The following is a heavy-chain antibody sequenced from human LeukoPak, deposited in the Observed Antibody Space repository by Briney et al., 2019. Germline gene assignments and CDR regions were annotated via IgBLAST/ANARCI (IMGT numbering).Heavy chain of an antibody. Sequence: GASVKVSCKASGYTFTGYYMHWVRQAPGQGLEWMGWINPNSGGTNYAQKFQGRVTMTRDTSISTAYMELSRLRSDDTAVYYCARGEVQYCSSTSCYSGTEGYWGQGTLVTVSS. D-gene: IGHD2-2*01. CDR1: GYTFTGYY. CDR3: ARGEVQYCSSTSCYSGTEGY. V-gene: IGHV1-2*02. CDR2: INPNSGGT. J-gene: IGHJ4*02.